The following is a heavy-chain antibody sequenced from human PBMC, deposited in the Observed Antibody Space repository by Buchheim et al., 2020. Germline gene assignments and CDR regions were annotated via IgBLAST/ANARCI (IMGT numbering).Heavy chain of an antibody. CDR2: ISSSSSTI. CDR3: AAYYYDSSGTQEFDY. D-gene: IGHD3-22*01. J-gene: IGHJ4*02. V-gene: IGHV3-48*01. CDR1: GFTFSSYS. Sequence: EVQLVESGGGLVQPGGSLRLSCAASGFTFSSYSMNWVRQAPGEGLEWVSYISSSSSTIYYADSVKGRFTISRDNAKNSLYLQMNSLRAEDTAVYYCAAYYYDSSGTQEFDYWGQGTL.